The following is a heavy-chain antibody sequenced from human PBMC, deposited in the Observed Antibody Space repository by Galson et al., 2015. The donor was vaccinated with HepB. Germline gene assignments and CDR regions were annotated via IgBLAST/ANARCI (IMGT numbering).Heavy chain of an antibody. J-gene: IGHJ4*02. V-gene: IGHV3-48*04. CDR3: VRAYAINSFDY. CDR1: GFTFSDYS. CDR2: ISNSGTTI. Sequence: SLRLSCAASGFTFSDYSMSWVRQAPGKGLEWLSYISNSGTTIHYPDSVKGRFTISRDNAKSSLFLQMNSLRAEDTALYYCVRAYAINSFDYWGQGTLVTVSS. D-gene: IGHD4-17*01.